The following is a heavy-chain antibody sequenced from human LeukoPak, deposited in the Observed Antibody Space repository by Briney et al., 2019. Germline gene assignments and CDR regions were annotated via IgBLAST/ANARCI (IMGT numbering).Heavy chain of an antibody. J-gene: IGHJ4*02. CDR3: ARDRYSGSYRRFDY. V-gene: IGHV3-7*01. CDR2: IKQDGSEK. Sequence: GGSLRLSCAASGFTFSSYWMSWVRQAPGKGLEWVANIKQDGSEKYYVDSVKGRFTISRDNAKNSLYLQMNSLRAEDTAVYYCARDRYSGSYRRFDYWGQGTLVTVSS. CDR1: GFTFSSYW. D-gene: IGHD1-26*01.